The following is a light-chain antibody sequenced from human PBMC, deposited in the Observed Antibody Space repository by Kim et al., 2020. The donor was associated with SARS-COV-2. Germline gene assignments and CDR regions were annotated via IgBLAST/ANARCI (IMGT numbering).Light chain of an antibody. CDR2: DAS. CDR3: QQYNSYSIT. J-gene: IGKJ5*01. Sequence: AAVGDRVTNTCRASQSISSWLAWYQQKPGKAPKLLIYDASSLESGVPSRFSGSGSGTEFTLTNSSLQPDDFATYYCQQYNSYSITFGQGTRLEIK. V-gene: IGKV1-5*01. CDR1: QSISSW.